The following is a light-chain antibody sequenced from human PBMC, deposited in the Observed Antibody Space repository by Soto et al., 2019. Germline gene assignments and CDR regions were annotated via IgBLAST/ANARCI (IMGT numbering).Light chain of an antibody. J-gene: IGLJ2*01. CDR1: SSNIGAGYD. CDR2: GNS. V-gene: IGLV1-40*01. CDR3: QSYDSSLSGYVV. Sequence: QSVLTQPPSVSWAPGQRFTISCTGSSSNIGAGYDVHWYQQLPGTAPNLLIYGNSNRPSGVPDRFSGSKSGTSASLAITGLQAEDEADYYCQSYDSSLSGYVVFGGGTKVTVL.